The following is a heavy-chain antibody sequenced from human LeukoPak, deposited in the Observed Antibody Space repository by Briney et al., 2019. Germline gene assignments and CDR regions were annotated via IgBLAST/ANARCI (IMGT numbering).Heavy chain of an antibody. J-gene: IGHJ4*02. V-gene: IGHV3-23*01. CDR1: GFTLSSYA. Sequence: GGSLRLSCAAPGFTLSSYAMSWVRQAPGKGLEWVSAISGSGGSTYYADSVKGRFTISRDNSKNTLYLQMNSLRAEDTAVYYCAKVLVGATQGSDWGQGTLVTVSS. D-gene: IGHD1-26*01. CDR3: AKVLVGATQGSD. CDR2: ISGSGGST.